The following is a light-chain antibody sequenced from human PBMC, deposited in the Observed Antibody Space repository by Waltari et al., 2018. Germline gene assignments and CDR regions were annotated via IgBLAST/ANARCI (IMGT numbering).Light chain of an antibody. V-gene: IGKV3-15*01. CDR2: SAS. J-gene: IGKJ4*01. Sequence: EIVMTQSQATLSVSRGERAILSCRASQSVSGYLAWYQQKPGQAPRLLIYSASTRVTGIPARFSGSGSGTEFTLTISSLQSEDFAVYHCQQYNDWLAPTFGGGTKVEI. CDR3: QQYNDWLAPT. CDR1: QSVSGY.